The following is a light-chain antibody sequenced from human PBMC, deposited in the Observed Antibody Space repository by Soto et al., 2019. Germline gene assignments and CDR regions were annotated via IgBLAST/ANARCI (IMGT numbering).Light chain of an antibody. CDR1: QNIGND. CDR3: LQDYNYPLT. J-gene: IGKJ4*01. V-gene: IGKV1-6*01. Sequence: AIQMTQSPSSLSASVGDRLTITCRASQNIGNDLGWYQQKPGKAPKLLIYAASSLQSGVPSRFSGSGSGTDFTLTISSLQPEDFATYYCLQDYNYPLTFGGGTKVEVK. CDR2: AAS.